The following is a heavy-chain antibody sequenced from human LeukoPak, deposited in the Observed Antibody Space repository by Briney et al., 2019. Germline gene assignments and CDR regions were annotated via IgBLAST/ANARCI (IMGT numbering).Heavy chain of an antibody. D-gene: IGHD1-14*01. V-gene: IGHV3-7*05. CDR1: GLTFSSYW. Sequence: GGSLRLSCAASGLTFSSYWMTWVRQAPGKGLEWVAKIKPDGTEKDYVDSVKGRFTISRDNAKNSLYLQMNSLRAEDTAIYHCAQPYTDNWGQGTLVTVSS. CDR3: AQPYTDN. J-gene: IGHJ4*02. CDR2: IKPDGTEK.